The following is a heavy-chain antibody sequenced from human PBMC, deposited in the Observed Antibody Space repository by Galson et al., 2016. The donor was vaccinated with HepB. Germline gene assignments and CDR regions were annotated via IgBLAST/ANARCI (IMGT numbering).Heavy chain of an antibody. CDR3: ARSCGRRNGDFDY. Sequence: SETLSLTCTVSGGSISSSSYYWGWIRQPPGKGLAWIGSIYYSGSTYYNPSLKSRVTITVDTSKNQFSLRLSSLTAADTFVYYCARSCGRRNGDFDYWGQGALVTVSS. CDR2: IYYSGST. D-gene: IGHD1-26*01. V-gene: IGHV4-39*01. CDR1: GGSISSSSYY. J-gene: IGHJ4*02.